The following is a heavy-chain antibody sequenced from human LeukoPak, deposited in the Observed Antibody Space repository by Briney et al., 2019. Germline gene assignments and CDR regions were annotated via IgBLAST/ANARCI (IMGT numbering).Heavy chain of an antibody. Sequence: SVKVSCKASGGTFTSYAISWVRQAPGQGLEWMGRIIPILGIANYAQKFQGRVTITADKSTSTAYMELSSLRSEDTAVYYCARDEVRSGSSYWGQGTLVTVSS. V-gene: IGHV1-69*04. CDR3: ARDEVRSGSSY. CDR1: GGTFTSYA. J-gene: IGHJ4*02. CDR2: IIPILGIA. D-gene: IGHD1-26*01.